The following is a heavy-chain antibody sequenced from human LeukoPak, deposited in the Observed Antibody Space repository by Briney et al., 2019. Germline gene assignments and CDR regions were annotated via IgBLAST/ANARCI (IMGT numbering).Heavy chain of an antibody. J-gene: IGHJ4*02. Sequence: ASVKVSCKASGYTFTSYGISWVRQAPGQGLEWMGWISAYNGNTNYAQKLQGRVTMTTDTSTSTAYMELRSPRSDDTAVYYCARTFYGSGSMDFFDYWGQGTLVTVSS. V-gene: IGHV1-18*01. CDR2: ISAYNGNT. D-gene: IGHD3-10*01. CDR1: GYTFTSYG. CDR3: ARTFYGSGSMDFFDY.